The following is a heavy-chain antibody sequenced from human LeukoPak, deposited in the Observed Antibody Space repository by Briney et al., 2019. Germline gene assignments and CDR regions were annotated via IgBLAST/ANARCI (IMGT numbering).Heavy chain of an antibody. D-gene: IGHD5-18*01. J-gene: IGHJ6*04. Sequence: ASVKVSCKASGFTFTSSAVQWVRQARGQRLEWIGWIVVGSGNTNYAQKFQERVTITRDMSTSTAYMELSSLRSEDTAVYYCAADAKGGGHSYGYPYYYGMDVWGKGTTVTVSS. CDR2: IVVGSGNT. CDR3: AADAKGGGHSYGYPYYYGMDV. CDR1: GFTFTSSA. V-gene: IGHV1-58*01.